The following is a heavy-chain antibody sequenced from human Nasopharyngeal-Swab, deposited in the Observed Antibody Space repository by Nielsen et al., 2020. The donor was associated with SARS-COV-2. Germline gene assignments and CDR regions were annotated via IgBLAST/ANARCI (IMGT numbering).Heavy chain of an antibody. CDR3: ARDRWPIVVVPAASDAFDI. D-gene: IGHD2-2*01. Sequence: WVRQAPGQGLEWMGIINPSGGSTSYAQKFQGRVTMTRDTSTSTVYMELSSLRSEDTAVYYCARDRWPIVVVPAASDAFDIWGQGTMVTVS. CDR2: INPSGGST. V-gene: IGHV1-46*01. J-gene: IGHJ3*02.